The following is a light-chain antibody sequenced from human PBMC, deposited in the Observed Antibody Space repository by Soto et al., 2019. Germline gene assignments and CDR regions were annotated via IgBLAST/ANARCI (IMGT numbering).Light chain of an antibody. CDR3: QSYDSSVSGSDV. Sequence: QSVLTQPPSVSGAPGQRVTISCSGSDSNIGAGYDVHWYQQLPGTAPKLLIYGNRNRPSGVPDRFSGSKSGTSASLAITGLQAEDEADYYCQSYDSSVSGSDVVGTGTKLTVL. V-gene: IGLV1-40*01. J-gene: IGLJ1*01. CDR2: GNR. CDR1: DSNIGAGYD.